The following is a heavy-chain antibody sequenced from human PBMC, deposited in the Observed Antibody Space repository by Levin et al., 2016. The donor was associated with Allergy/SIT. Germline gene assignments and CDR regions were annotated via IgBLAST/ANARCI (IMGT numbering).Heavy chain of an antibody. CDR2: IFVGDSDT. D-gene: IGHD6-19*01. Sequence: GESLKISCKGSGKDFSNYWIAWVRQMPGTGLEWMGTIFVGDSDTRYSPSFQGQVTISADKSISSAFLQRGSLKPSDTAIYFCARVSQWQSAFDFWGQGTLITVSS. CDR1: GKDFSNYW. CDR3: ARVSQWQSAFDF. V-gene: IGHV5-51*01. J-gene: IGHJ4*02.